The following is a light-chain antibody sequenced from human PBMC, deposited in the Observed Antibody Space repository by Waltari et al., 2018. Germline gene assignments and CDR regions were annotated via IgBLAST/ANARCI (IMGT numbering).Light chain of an antibody. V-gene: IGKV3-20*01. J-gene: IGKJ1*01. CDR2: GAS. CDR1: QSVGRS. CDR3: QHYVRLPVT. Sequence: EIVLTQSPGTLSLSPGERATLSCWASQSVGRSLAWYQQKRGQAPRLLIYGASTRATGIPDRFSGSGSGTDFSLTISRLEPEDFVVYYCQHYVRLPVTFGQGTKLEIK.